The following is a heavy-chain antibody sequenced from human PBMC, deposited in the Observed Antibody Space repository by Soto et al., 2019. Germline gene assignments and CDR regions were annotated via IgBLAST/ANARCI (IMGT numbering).Heavy chain of an antibody. CDR1: GYTFSNYD. CDR2: MNPNSDHT. V-gene: IGHV1-8*01. CDR3: VRGPGFNYSCYYIDV. J-gene: IGHJ6*03. Sequence: QVHLVQSGAEVKKPGASVKVSCKASGYTFSNYDINWVRQATGQGLEWMGWMNPNSDHTGYAQKLQGTVPMTRNTSISSAYMALSTLRSEDTAVYYCVRGPGFNYSCYYIDVWGKGTTVTVSS.